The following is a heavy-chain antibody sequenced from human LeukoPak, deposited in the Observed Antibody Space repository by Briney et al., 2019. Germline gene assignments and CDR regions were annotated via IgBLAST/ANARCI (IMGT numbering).Heavy chain of an antibody. D-gene: IGHD2-2*01. Sequence: SETLSLTCTVSGGSVSSSSYYWGWIRQPPGKGLEWIGSIYYSGTTYYNPSLKSPVTISVDTSKNQFSLKLTSVTAADTAVYYCARGTRYCSSTRCFGVYYFFYYMDVWGKGTTITVSS. V-gene: IGHV4-39*01. CDR3: ARGTRYCSSTRCFGVYYFFYYMDV. J-gene: IGHJ6*03. CDR1: GGSVSSSSYY. CDR2: IYYSGTT.